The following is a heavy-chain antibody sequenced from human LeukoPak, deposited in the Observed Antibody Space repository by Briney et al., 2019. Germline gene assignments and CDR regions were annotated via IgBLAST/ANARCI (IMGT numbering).Heavy chain of an antibody. CDR1: GGTFSSYA. D-gene: IGHD2-2*01. V-gene: IGHV1-69*04. CDR2: IIPILGIA. Sequence: ASVKVSCKASGGTFSSYAISGVRQAPGQGLEGMGRIIPILGIANYAQKFQGRVTITADKSTSTAYMELSSLRSEDTAVYYCARDPLRDIVVVPAAMKGSDYYYGMDVWGQGTTVTVSS. J-gene: IGHJ6*02. CDR3: ARDPLRDIVVVPAAMKGSDYYYGMDV.